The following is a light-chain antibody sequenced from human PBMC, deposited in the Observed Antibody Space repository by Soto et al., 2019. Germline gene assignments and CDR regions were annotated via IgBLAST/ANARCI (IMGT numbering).Light chain of an antibody. Sequence: EIVLTQSPGTLSLSPGERATLSCRASQSVSNSYLAWYQQKPGQAPRLLMYGASSRATGIPDRFSGSGSGTDFTLTISRLEPEDFALYYCQQYGSSPRTFGGGTKVEIK. J-gene: IGKJ4*01. CDR2: GAS. CDR1: QSVSNSY. V-gene: IGKV3-20*01. CDR3: QQYGSSPRT.